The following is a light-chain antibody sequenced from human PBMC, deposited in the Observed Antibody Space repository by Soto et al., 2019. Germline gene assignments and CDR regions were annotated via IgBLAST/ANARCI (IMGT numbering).Light chain of an antibody. J-gene: IGKJ2*01. CDR3: QQYNSHPFT. Sequence: DIQMTQSPSTLSASVGDRVTITCRASQIISSGLAWYQQKSGKAPKLLIYKASNLESGVPSRFSGSESGTEFTLTISSLQPDDFSTYYCQQYNSHPFTFGQGTKLDI. V-gene: IGKV1-5*03. CDR1: QIISSG. CDR2: KAS.